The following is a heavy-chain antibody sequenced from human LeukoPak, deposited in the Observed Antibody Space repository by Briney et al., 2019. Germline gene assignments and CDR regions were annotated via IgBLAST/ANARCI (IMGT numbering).Heavy chain of an antibody. CDR1: GFTVSSKP. D-gene: IGHD3-22*01. V-gene: IGHV3-66*04. J-gene: IGHJ4*02. CDR3: ATLPGDYYDSSGYRTFDY. CDR2: IDTASST. Sequence: GGSLRLSCAASGFTVSSKPISWVRQAPGKGLEWVSVIDTASSTYYADSVKGRFAISRDSSKNMLYLQMNSLRAEDTAVYYCATLPGDYYDSSGYRTFDYWGQGTLVTVSS.